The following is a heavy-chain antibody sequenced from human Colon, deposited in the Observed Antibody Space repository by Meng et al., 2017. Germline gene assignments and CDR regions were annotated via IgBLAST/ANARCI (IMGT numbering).Heavy chain of an antibody. CDR2: MNPNSGNT. CDR3: ARAIAAAGSNWFDL. D-gene: IGHD6-13*01. CDR1: GSIFTTYD. Sequence: QGECVQSGAKGKKPGASVKVPCKASGSIFTTYDINWVRQATGQGLEWMGWMNPNSGNTGYAQKFQGRVTMTRNASISTAYMELSSLRSDDTAVYYCARAIAAAGSNWFDLWGQGTLVTVSS. J-gene: IGHJ5*02. V-gene: IGHV1-8*01.